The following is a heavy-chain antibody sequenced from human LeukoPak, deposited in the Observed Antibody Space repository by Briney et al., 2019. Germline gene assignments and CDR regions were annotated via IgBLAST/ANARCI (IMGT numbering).Heavy chain of an antibody. V-gene: IGHV4-59*01. D-gene: IGHD1-14*01. CDR2: IYSNGNT. J-gene: IGHJ2*01. Sequence: SETLSLTCAVSGASINNNYWTWVRQPPGKGLEWIGDIYSNGNTNYNPSLKGRVTMSIETSKNQFSLQLPSVTAADTAVYYCASGTFDGPLYGTYWYFHVWGRGTLVTVSS. CDR1: GASINNNY. CDR3: ASGTFDGPLYGTYWYFHV.